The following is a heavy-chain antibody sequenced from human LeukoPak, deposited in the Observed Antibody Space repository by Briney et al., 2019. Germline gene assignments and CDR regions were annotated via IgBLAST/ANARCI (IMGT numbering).Heavy chain of an antibody. Sequence: PGGSLRLSCAASGFTFSSYSMNWVRQAPGKGLEWVSGISASGDSTRYAESVKGRFTISRDNSKNTLYLLMNSLRAEDTAVYYCANGNGQRFLEWLHETYFDYWGQGTLVSVSS. CDR2: ISASGDST. V-gene: IGHV3-23*01. D-gene: IGHD3-3*01. CDR3: ANGNGQRFLEWLHETYFDY. J-gene: IGHJ4*02. CDR1: GFTFSSYS.